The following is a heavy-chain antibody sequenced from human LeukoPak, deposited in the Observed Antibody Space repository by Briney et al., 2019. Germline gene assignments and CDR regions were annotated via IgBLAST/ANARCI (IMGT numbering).Heavy chain of an antibody. Sequence: PSETLFLTCAVYGGSFSGYYWSWIRQPPGKGLEWIGEINHSGSTNYNPSLKSRVTISVDTSKNQFSLKLSSVTAADTAVYYCARGGVVAPIDYWGQGTLVTVSS. CDR1: GGSFSGYY. CDR3: ARGGVVAPIDY. J-gene: IGHJ4*02. CDR2: INHSGST. D-gene: IGHD5-12*01. V-gene: IGHV4-34*01.